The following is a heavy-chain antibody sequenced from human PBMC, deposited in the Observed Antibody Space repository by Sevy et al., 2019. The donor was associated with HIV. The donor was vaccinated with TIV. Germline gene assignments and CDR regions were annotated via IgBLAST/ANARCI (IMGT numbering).Heavy chain of an antibody. CDR3: ARLLPSQAFDI. J-gene: IGHJ3*02. Sequence: GGSLRLSCAVSGFPVRSNYISWVRQAPGKGLEWVAIISYDGNNQHFADSVKGRFTISRDNSKNTAYLHMNSLRTEDTAVYYCARLLPSQAFDIWGQGTMVTVSS. CDR2: ISYDGNNQ. CDR1: GFPVRSNY. V-gene: IGHV3-30*03.